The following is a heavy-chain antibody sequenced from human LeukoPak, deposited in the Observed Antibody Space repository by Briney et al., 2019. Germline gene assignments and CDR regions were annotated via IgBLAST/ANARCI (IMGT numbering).Heavy chain of an antibody. D-gene: IGHD3-9*01. CDR3: ARDHLYDILTGYDAPTYFDY. V-gene: IGHV4-4*07. CDR1: GGSISSYY. Sequence: SETLSLTCTVSGGSISSYYWSWIRQPAGKGLEWIGRIYTSGSTNYNPSLKSRVTMSVDTSKNQFSLKLSSVTAADTAGYYCARDHLYDILTGYDAPTYFDYWGQGTLVTVSS. J-gene: IGHJ4*02. CDR2: IYTSGST.